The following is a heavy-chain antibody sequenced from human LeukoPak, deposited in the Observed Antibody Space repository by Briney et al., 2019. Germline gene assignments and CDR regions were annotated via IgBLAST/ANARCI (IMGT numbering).Heavy chain of an antibody. J-gene: IGHJ6*03. V-gene: IGHV3-48*01. CDR3: AKPPWNDCHYYYYMDV. D-gene: IGHD1-1*01. CDR2: ISSSSSTI. CDR1: GFSFSNYS. Sequence: PGGSLRLSCAASGFSFSNYSMNWLRRASGKGPEWVSYISSSSSTIYYADSVKGRFTISRDNAKNSLYLQMNSLRAEDTAVYYCAKPPWNDCHYYYYMDVWGKGTTVTISS.